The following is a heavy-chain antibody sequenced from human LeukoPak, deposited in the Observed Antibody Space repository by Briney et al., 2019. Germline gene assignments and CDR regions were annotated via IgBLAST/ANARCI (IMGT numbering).Heavy chain of an antibody. V-gene: IGHV3-23*01. J-gene: IGHJ4*02. CDR2: ISASGVST. D-gene: IGHD5-18*01. Sequence: GSLRLSCAASRFTFSNYAMTWVRQAPGKGLEWVSAISASGVSTYYADSVKGRFTISRDNSKNTMYLQMNSLRAEDTAVYYCAKDLGGYTYGYQLAGYFDYWGQGTLVTVSS. CDR3: AKDLGGYTYGYQLAGYFDY. CDR1: RFTFSNYA.